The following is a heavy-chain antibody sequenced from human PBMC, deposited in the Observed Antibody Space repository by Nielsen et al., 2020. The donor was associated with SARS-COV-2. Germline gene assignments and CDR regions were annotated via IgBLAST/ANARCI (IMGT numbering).Heavy chain of an antibody. V-gene: IGHV3-21*01. D-gene: IGHD4-17*01. CDR2: ISSSSSYI. CDR3: ARDSTVTDGRAAS. CDR1: GFTFSDYY. J-gene: IGHJ4*02. Sequence: GESLKISCAASGFTFSDYYMSWVRQAPGKGLEWVSSISSSSSYIYYADSVKGRFTISRDNAKNSLYLQMNSLRAEDTAVYYCARDSTVTDGRAASWGQGTLVTVSS.